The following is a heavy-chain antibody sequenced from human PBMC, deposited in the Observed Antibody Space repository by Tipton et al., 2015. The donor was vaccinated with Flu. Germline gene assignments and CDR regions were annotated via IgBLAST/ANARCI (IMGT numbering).Heavy chain of an antibody. J-gene: IGHJ4*02. CDR1: DGSISSYY. Sequence: TLSLTCTVSDGSISSYYWGWFRQPPGKGLEWIWYIYYSGSTNYNPPLKSRVTISVDTSKNQFSRKLSSVTAADTAVYYCARVIDGYRVDYWGQGTLVTVSS. D-gene: IGHD5-24*01. V-gene: IGHV4-59*01. CDR2: IYYSGST. CDR3: ARVIDGYRVDY.